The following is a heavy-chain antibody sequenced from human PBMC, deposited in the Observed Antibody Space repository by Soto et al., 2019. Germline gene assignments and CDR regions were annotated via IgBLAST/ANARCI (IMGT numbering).Heavy chain of an antibody. D-gene: IGHD4-17*01. CDR2: ISGGGDST. J-gene: IGHJ5*02. Sequence: EEQLLESGGGLVQPGGSLRLSCAASGFSFSSYGMSWVRQAPGKGLESVSGISGGGDSTYYADSVKGRFTISRDKSKNTLYLQMNSRRAEDTAVYYCARGQDDYGDSDVWFDPCGQGTLVSVSS. CDR3: ARGQDDYGDSDVWFDP. V-gene: IGHV3-23*01. CDR1: GFSFSSYG.